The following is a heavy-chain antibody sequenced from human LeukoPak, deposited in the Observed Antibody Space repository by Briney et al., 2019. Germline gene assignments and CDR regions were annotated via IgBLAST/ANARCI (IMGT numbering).Heavy chain of an antibody. CDR3: ARDPRYSNYADY. Sequence: GGSLRLSCAASGFTFSSYSMNWVRQAPGKGLEWVSCISSSSSTIYYADSVKGRFTISRDNAKNSLYLQMNSLRAEDTAVYYCARDPRYSNYADYWGQGTLVTVSS. V-gene: IGHV3-48*04. J-gene: IGHJ4*02. D-gene: IGHD4-11*01. CDR2: ISSSSSTI. CDR1: GFTFSSYS.